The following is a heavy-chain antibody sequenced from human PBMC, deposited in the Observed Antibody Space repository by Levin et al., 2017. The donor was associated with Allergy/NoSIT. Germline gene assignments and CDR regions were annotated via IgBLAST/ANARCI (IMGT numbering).Heavy chain of an antibody. J-gene: IGHJ6*02. Sequence: ASVKVSCKASGYTFTSYDINWVRQATGQGLEWMGWMNPNSGNTGYAQKFQGRVTMTRNTSISTAYMELSSLRSEDTAVYYCALYSSSWLYYYYGMDVWGQGTTVTVSS. CDR1: GYTFTSYD. CDR3: ALYSSSWLYYYYGMDV. CDR2: MNPNSGNT. D-gene: IGHD6-13*01. V-gene: IGHV1-8*01.